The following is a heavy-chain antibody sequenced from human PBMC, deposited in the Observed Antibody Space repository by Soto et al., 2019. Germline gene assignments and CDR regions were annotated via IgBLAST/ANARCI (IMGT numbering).Heavy chain of an antibody. D-gene: IGHD2-15*01. J-gene: IGHJ1*01. CDR3: AREYCSGGSCQQYFQH. CDR1: GGTFSSYA. CDR2: IIPIFGTA. V-gene: IGHV1-69*01. Sequence: QVQLVQSGAEVKKPGSSVMVSCKASGGTFSSYAISWVRQAPGQGLEWMGGIIPIFGTANYAQKFQGRVTITADESTSTAYMELSSLRSEDTAVYYCAREYCSGGSCQQYFQHWGQGTLVTVSS.